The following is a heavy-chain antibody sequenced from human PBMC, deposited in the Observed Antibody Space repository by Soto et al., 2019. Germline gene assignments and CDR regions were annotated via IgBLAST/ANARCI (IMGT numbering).Heavy chain of an antibody. CDR1: GGTLSSFINYP. Sequence: QMQLVQSGAEVKKPGSSVKVSCKASGGTLSSFINYPINWVRQAPGQGLEWMGGIVTNVGTVNYAQKFQGSVTITADKSTGTAYMELSSLRSEDTALYYCARRDTSGFLRYFDNWGQGTLVTVSS. CDR3: ARRDTSGFLRYFDN. D-gene: IGHD3-3*01. V-gene: IGHV1-69*06. J-gene: IGHJ4*02. CDR2: IVTNVGTV.